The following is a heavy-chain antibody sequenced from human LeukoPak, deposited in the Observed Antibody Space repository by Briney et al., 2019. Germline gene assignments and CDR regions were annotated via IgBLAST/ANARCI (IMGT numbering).Heavy chain of an antibody. J-gene: IGHJ4*02. CDR1: GFTFSSYA. D-gene: IGHD6-13*01. CDR3: AKGGGQQLVRDH. Sequence: GGSLRLSCAAPGFTFSSYAMSWVRQAPGKGLGWVSAISGSGGGTYYADSVKGRFTISRDNSKNTLYLQMNSLRAEDTAVYYCAKGGGQQLVRDHWGQGTLVTVSS. V-gene: IGHV3-23*01. CDR2: ISGSGGGT.